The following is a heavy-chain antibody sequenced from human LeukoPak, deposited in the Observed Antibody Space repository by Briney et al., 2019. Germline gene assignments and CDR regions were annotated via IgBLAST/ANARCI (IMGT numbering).Heavy chain of an antibody. J-gene: IGHJ4*02. D-gene: IGHD3-22*01. Sequence: SVTVSFMSSGGTFISYAIRWVRQAPGQGLAWMGGIIPIFCTANYAQKFQGRVTITTDESTSTAYMELSSLRSEDTAVYYCARGEAYYYDSSGYYPLAKNFDYWGQGTLVTVSS. CDR1: GGTFISYA. CDR2: IIPIFCTA. CDR3: ARGEAYYYDSSGYYPLAKNFDY. V-gene: IGHV1-69*05.